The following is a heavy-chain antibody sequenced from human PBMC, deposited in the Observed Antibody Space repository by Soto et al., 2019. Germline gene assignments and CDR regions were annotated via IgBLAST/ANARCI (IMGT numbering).Heavy chain of an antibody. V-gene: IGHV3-15*05. D-gene: IGHD1-26*01. CDR2: VKSKNDGGAI. CDR3: VGGSPFEY. CDR1: GFTFTSAW. Sequence: PGGSLRLSCAGSGFTFTSAWMNWVRQAPGKGLEWVGRVKSKNDGGAIDYGTPVKGRFIISRDDSKNTAYLQMNSLKIEDTGVYYCVGGSPFEYWGQGTLVTAPQ. J-gene: IGHJ4*02.